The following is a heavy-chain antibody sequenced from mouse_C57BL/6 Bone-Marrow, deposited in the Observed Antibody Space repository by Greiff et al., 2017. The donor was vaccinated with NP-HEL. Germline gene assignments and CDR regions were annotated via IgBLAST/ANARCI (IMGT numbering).Heavy chain of an antibody. J-gene: IGHJ3*01. Sequence: DVMLVESGGGLVQPGGSMKLSCAASGFTFSDAWMDWVRQSPEKGLEWVAEIRNKANNHATYYAESVKGRFTISRDDSKSSVYLQMNSLRAEDTGIYYCTGTTVVASWFAYWGQGTLVTVSA. CDR1: GFTFSDAW. CDR3: TGTTVVASWFAY. CDR2: IRNKANNHAT. D-gene: IGHD1-1*01. V-gene: IGHV6-6*01.